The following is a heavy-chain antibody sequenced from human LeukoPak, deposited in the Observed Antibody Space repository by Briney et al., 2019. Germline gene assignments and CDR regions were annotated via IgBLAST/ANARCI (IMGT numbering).Heavy chain of an antibody. CDR3: ARETVGATDY. D-gene: IGHD1-26*01. CDR2: ISSSGSTI. J-gene: IGHJ4*02. CDR1: GFTFSDYY. Sequence: TLRLSCAASGFTFSDYYMSWLRQAPGKGLEWGSYISSSGSTIYYADSVKCRFTITKDNAKNSLYLQTNSLRAEDTAVYYCARETVGATDYWGQGTLVTVSS. V-gene: IGHV3-11*04.